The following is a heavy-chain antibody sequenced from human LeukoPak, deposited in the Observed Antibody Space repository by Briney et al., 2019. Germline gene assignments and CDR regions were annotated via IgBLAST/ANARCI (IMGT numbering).Heavy chain of an antibody. V-gene: IGHV3-7*01. CDR3: ARGAGWPN. D-gene: IGHD6-19*01. Sequence: GGSLRLTCAVSGFTFSSYWMNWVRQAPGKGLEWVANINQNGSDKYYVESVKGRFTISRDNAKNSLYLQMNGLRDEVTAVYYCARGAGWPNWGQGTLVTVSS. J-gene: IGHJ4*02. CDR1: GFTFSSYW. CDR2: INQNGSDK.